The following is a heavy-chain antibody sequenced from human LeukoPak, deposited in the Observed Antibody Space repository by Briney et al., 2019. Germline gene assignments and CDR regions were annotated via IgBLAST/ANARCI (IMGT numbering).Heavy chain of an antibody. Sequence: SETLSLTCTVSGGSISSQFWSWIRQPPGKGLEWIGNIYNSGTTNYNPSLESRVTISVDTSKNQLSLQLTSVTAADTSVYYCTKATQWLAFDYWGRGTLVTLSS. V-gene: IGHV4-59*11. J-gene: IGHJ4*02. CDR3: TKATQWLAFDY. CDR2: IYNSGTT. D-gene: IGHD6-19*01. CDR1: GGSISSQF.